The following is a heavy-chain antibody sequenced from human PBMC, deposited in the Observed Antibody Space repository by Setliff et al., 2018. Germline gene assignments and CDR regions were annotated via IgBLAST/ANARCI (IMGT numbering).Heavy chain of an antibody. D-gene: IGHD6-13*01. CDR2: INPKSGDI. Sequence: ASVKVSCKAFGYSFSDYYLHWVRQPRGQGLEWMGWINPKSGDIKYAQKFQGRVTMTRDTSISTAYMELSSLKLSSVTAADTAVYYCARGVAAAGPFDYWGQGTLVTVSS. CDR3: ARGVAAAGPFDY. V-gene: IGHV1-2*02. CDR1: GYSFSDYY. J-gene: IGHJ4*02.